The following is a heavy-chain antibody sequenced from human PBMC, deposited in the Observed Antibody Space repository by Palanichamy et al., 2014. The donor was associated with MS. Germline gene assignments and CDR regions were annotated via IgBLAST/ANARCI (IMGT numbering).Heavy chain of an antibody. V-gene: IGHV3-48*03. J-gene: IGHJ4*02. Sequence: EVQLVESGGGLVQPGGSLRLSCAASGSTFSSYEMNWVRQAPGKGLEWISYISTSGNTIYYADSVKGRFTIPRDNAKDSLYLQMNSLRAEDTAVYYCARGGGYYCFDYWGQGTLVTVSS. CDR1: GSTFSSYE. CDR2: ISTSGNTI. CDR3: ARGGGYYCFDY. D-gene: IGHD2-21*01.